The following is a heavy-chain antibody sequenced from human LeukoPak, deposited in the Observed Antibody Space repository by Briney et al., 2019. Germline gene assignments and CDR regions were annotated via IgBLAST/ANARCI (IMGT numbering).Heavy chain of an antibody. CDR3: VRGGSMDV. CDR1: GFTFSSHW. CDR2: ISIDGETT. Sequence: PGGSLRLSCAASGFTFSSHWMHWVREAPGKGLVWVSHISIDGETTNYADSAKGRFTISRDNAKNSLSLQMHSLKVDDTGVYYCVRGGSMDVWGQGTAVTVSS. V-gene: IGHV3-74*01. J-gene: IGHJ6*02.